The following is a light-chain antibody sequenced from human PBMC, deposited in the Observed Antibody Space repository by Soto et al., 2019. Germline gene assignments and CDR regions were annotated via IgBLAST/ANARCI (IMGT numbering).Light chain of an antibody. CDR2: GTS. Sequence: EIVMTQSPATLSVSPGERATLSCRASQSVSTYLAWYQQKPGQAPRLLIYGTSTRATGIPARFTGSGSGTEFTLTISSLQSEDFAVYYCQQYNKWPLTFGGGTKVEIK. V-gene: IGKV3-15*01. CDR1: QSVSTY. J-gene: IGKJ4*01. CDR3: QQYNKWPLT.